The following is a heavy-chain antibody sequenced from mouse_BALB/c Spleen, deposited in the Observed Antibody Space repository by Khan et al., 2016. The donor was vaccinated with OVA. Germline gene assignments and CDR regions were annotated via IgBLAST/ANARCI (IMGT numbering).Heavy chain of an antibody. V-gene: IGHV1S136*01. CDR2: INPYNDGP. J-gene: IGHJ3*01. Sequence: VQLKQSGPELVKPGASVKMSCKASGYTFTNYIIHWVKQKPGQGLEWIGYINPYNDGPKYNQKFKGKATLASDKSSSTAYMDLSGLTSEDSAVXSCARDYGSSFWFAYWGQGTLVTVSA. CDR3: ARDYGSSFWFAY. D-gene: IGHD1-1*01. CDR1: GYTFTNYI.